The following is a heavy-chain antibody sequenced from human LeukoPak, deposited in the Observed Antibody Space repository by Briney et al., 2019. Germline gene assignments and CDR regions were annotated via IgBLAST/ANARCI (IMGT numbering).Heavy chain of an antibody. V-gene: IGHV3-30*04. J-gene: IGHJ5*02. D-gene: IGHD3-10*01. CDR1: GFTFSSYA. Sequence: EGSLRLSCAASGFTFSSYAMHWVRQAPGKGLEWVAVISYDGTNKYYADSVKGRFTISRDNSKNTLYLQMHSLRAEDTAVYYCARARGYYDSGSSNWFDPWGQGTLVTVSS. CDR3: ARARGYYDSGSSNWFDP. CDR2: ISYDGTNK.